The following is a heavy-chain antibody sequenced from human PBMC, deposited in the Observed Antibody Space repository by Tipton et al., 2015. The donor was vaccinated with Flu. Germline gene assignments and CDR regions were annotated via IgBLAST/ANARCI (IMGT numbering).Heavy chain of an antibody. D-gene: IGHD6-19*01. CDR1: GFTFDDYA. CDR3: AKDGGWYEVRYFDY. V-gene: IGHV3-9*01. Sequence: SLRLSCAASGFTFDDYAMHWVRQAPGKGLEWVSGISWNSGSIGYADSVKGRFTISRDNAKNSLYLQMNSLRAEDTALYYCAKDGGWYEVRYFDYWGQGTLVTVSS. CDR2: ISWNSGSI. J-gene: IGHJ4*02.